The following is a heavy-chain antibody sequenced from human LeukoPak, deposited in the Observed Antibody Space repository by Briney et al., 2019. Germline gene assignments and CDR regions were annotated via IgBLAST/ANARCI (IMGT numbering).Heavy chain of an antibody. CDR2: ISSSSSYI. V-gene: IGHV3-21*01. CDR1: GFTFSSYS. D-gene: IGHD3-22*01. J-gene: IGHJ4*02. CDR3: ARGGLYDSSGYSPFDY. Sequence: GGSLRLSCAASGFTFSSYSMNWVRQAPGKGLEWVSSISSSSSYIYYADSVKGRFTTSRDNAKNSLYLQMNSLRAEDTAVYYCARGGLYDSSGYSPFDYWGQGTLVTVSS.